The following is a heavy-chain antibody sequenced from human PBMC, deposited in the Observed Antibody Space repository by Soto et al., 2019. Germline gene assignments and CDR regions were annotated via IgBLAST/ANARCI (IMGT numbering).Heavy chain of an antibody. CDR1: GGSFGGYY. Sequence: SETLSLTCAVSGGSFGGYYWRWIRQPPGKGLEWIGEINHSGSTNYNPSLKSRVTISVDTSKNQFSLKLSSVTAADTAVYYCARSPVRGYSEQYRAFANFYFDYWGQGILVTVA. V-gene: IGHV4-34*01. J-gene: IGHJ4*02. D-gene: IGHD5-18*01. CDR3: ARSPVRGYSEQYRAFANFYFDY. CDR2: INHSGST.